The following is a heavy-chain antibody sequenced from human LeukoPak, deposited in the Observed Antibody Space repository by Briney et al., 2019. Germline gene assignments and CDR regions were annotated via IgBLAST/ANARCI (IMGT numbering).Heavy chain of an antibody. CDR3: ARHGGSYFDY. Sequence: SETLSLTCAVYGGSFSGYYWSWIRQPPGKGLEWIGYIYYSGSTNYNPSLKSRVTISVDTSKNQFSLKLSSVTAADTAVYYCARHGGSYFDYWGQGTLVTVSS. CDR1: GGSFSGYY. J-gene: IGHJ4*02. V-gene: IGHV4-59*08. D-gene: IGHD3-16*01. CDR2: IYYSGST.